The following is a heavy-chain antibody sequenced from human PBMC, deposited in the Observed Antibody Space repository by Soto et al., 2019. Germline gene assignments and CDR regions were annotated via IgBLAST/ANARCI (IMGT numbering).Heavy chain of an antibody. CDR2: IIPIFGTA. D-gene: IGHD3-22*01. V-gene: IGHV1-69*13. Sequence: GASVKVSRKASGGTFSSYAISWVRQAPGQGLEWMGGIIPIFGTANYAQKFQGRVTITADESTSTAYMELSSLRSEDTAVYYCARPPFYDSSGYYWDYFDYWGQGTLVTVSS. CDR3: ARPPFYDSSGYYWDYFDY. CDR1: GGTFSSYA. J-gene: IGHJ4*02.